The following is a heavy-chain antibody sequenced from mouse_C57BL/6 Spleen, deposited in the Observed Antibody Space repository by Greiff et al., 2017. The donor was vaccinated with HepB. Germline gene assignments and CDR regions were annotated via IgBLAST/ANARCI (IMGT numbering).Heavy chain of an antibody. CDR1: GFSLTSYG. Sequence: VQLQESGPGLVQPSQSLSITCTVSGFSLTSYGVHWVRQSPGKGLEWLGVIWSGGSTDYNAAFISRLSISKDNSKSQVFFKMNSLQADDTAIYYCARNMLHYYGSSYVGYFDYWGQGTTLTVSS. V-gene: IGHV2-2*01. CDR2: IWSGGST. D-gene: IGHD1-1*01. CDR3: ARNMLHYYGSSYVGYFDY. J-gene: IGHJ2*01.